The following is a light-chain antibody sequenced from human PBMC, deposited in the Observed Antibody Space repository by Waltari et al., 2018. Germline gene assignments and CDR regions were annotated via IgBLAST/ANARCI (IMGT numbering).Light chain of an antibody. V-gene: IGLV2-14*03. Sequence: QSALTQPASVSGSPGQSIPISRAGGSSDVGAYNYVSWYQPHPGKAPNVLIYHFSNRPSGFSNRFSGFKSTNTSALTISVLQADDEALYYCSSYTTSGTVGGVFGGGTKLTVL. J-gene: IGLJ3*02. CDR3: SSYTTSGTVGGV. CDR1: SSDVGAYNY. CDR2: HFS.